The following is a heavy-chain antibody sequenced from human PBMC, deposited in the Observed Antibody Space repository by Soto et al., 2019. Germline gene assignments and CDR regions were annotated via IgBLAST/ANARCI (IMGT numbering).Heavy chain of an antibody. CDR3: AKDEGYCSGGRCYGDAFDI. CDR2: ISGSGGST. CDR1: GFTFSSYA. V-gene: IGHV3-23*01. J-gene: IGHJ3*02. Sequence: EVQLLESGGGLVQPGGSLRLSCAASGFTFSSYAMSWVRQAPGKGLEWVSAISGSGGSTYYADSVKGRFTISRDNSKNTLYLQMNSLRAEDTAVYYCAKDEGYCSGGRCYGDAFDIWGQGTMVTVSS. D-gene: IGHD2-15*01.